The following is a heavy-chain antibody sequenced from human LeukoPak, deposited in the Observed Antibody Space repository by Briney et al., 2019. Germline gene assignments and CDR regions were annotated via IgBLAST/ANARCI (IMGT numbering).Heavy chain of an antibody. CDR2: ISWNSGST. CDR1: GFTFDDYA. Sequence: GGSLRLSCAVSGFTFDDYAIHWVRQAPGKGLEWVSGISWNSGSTGYADSVKGRFTISRDNAKNSLYLQMNSLRGEDTALYYCAKDHSSGWYSGSFDYWGQGILVTVSS. D-gene: IGHD6-19*01. CDR3: AKDHSSGWYSGSFDY. J-gene: IGHJ4*02. V-gene: IGHV3-9*01.